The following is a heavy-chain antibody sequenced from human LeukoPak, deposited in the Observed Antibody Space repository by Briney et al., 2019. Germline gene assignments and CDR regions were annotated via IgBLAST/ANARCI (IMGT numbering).Heavy chain of an antibody. D-gene: IGHD3-16*02. Sequence: PSETLSLTCTVPGGSISSSSYYWGWIRQPPGKGLEWIGSIYYSGSTYYNPSLKSRVTISVDTSKNQFSLKLSSVTAADTAVYYCARLTIMITFGGVIVTTGNWFDPWGQGTLVTVSS. CDR3: ARLTIMITFGGVIVTTGNWFDP. CDR2: IYYSGST. CDR1: GGSISSSSYY. J-gene: IGHJ5*02. V-gene: IGHV4-39*01.